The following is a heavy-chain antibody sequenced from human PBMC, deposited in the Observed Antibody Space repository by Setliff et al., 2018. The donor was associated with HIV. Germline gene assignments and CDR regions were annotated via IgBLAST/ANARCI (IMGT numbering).Heavy chain of an antibody. CDR2: IIPIFGTA. V-gene: IGHV1-69*13. CDR1: GYTFTGYF. J-gene: IGHJ4*02. D-gene: IGHD7-27*01. Sequence: SVKVSCKASGYTFTGYFIHWVRQAPGQGLEWMGGIIPIFGTANYAQKFQGRVTITADESTSTAYMELSSLRSEDTAVYYCARQLSNSLDFWGQGALVTVSS. CDR3: ARQLSNSLDF.